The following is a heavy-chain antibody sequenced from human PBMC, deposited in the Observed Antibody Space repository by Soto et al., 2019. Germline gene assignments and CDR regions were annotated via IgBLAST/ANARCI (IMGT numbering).Heavy chain of an antibody. CDR3: AHIKDCSRTDCYLASFDP. Sequence: QVTLKESGPVLVKPTETLTLTCTVAGLSLSNGRLGVSWIRQPPGKALEWLAHIFSNDDKSYSTSLKSRLTIAKDTSRSQVVLTMTNMDPVDSATYYCAHIKDCSRTDCYLASFDPWGQGTLVPVYS. CDR1: GLSLSNGRLG. CDR2: IFSNDDK. J-gene: IGHJ5*02. V-gene: IGHV2-26*01. D-gene: IGHD2-2*01.